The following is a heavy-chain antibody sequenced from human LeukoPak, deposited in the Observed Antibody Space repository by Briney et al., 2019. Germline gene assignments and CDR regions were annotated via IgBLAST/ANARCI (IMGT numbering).Heavy chain of an antibody. Sequence: PSQTLSLTCTVSGGSISSGSYYWSWIRQPAGKGLEWIGRTYTSGSTNYNPSLKSRVTISVDTSKNQFSLKLSSVTAADTAVYYCASGSWFGEYPFDYWGQGTLVTVSS. J-gene: IGHJ4*02. CDR1: GGSISSGSYY. V-gene: IGHV4-61*02. CDR3: ASGSWFGEYPFDY. D-gene: IGHD3-10*01. CDR2: TYTSGST.